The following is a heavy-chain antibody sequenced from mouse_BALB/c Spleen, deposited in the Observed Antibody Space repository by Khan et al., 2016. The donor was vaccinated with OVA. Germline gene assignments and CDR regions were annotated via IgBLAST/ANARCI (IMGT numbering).Heavy chain of an antibody. CDR2: ISYSGST. CDR3: ARTARIKY. V-gene: IGHV3-2*02. CDR1: GYSITSGYG. Sequence: VQLQESGPGLVKPSQSLSLTCTVTGYSITSGYGWNWIRQFPGNQLEWVGYISYSGSTNYNPSLKSRISITRDTSKNQSFLQLNSVTTEDTATYYCARTARIKYWGQGTTLTVSS. J-gene: IGHJ2*01. D-gene: IGHD1-2*01.